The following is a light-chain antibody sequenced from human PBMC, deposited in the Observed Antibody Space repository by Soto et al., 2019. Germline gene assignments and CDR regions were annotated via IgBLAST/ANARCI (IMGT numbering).Light chain of an antibody. CDR1: QDIRSW. CDR2: AAS. V-gene: IGKV1-12*01. CDR3: QQANSFPFT. Sequence: DIPMTQSPSSVSASVGDRVTITCRASQDIRSWLAWYQQKPGKAPKLLIYAASSLQSGVPPRFSGSGSGTDFTLTISSLQPEDFATYYCQQANSFPFTFGPGTKVDIK. J-gene: IGKJ3*01.